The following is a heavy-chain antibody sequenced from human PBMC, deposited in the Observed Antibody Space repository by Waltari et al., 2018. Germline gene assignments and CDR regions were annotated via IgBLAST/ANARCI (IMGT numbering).Heavy chain of an antibody. V-gene: IGHV1-46*01. Sequence: QVQLVQSGAEGKKPGASVKVSCKASGYTFTSYYMHWVRQAPGQGLEWMGIINPSGGSTSYAQKFQGRVTMTRDTSTSTVYRELSSLRSEDTAVYYCARGTYYYGSGSHHFDYWGQGTLVTVSS. D-gene: IGHD3-10*01. CDR3: ARGTYYYGSGSHHFDY. CDR2: INPSGGST. CDR1: GYTFTSYY. J-gene: IGHJ4*02.